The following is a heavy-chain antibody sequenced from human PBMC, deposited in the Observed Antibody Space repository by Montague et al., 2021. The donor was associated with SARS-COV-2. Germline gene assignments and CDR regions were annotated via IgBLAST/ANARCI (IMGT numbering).Heavy chain of an antibody. V-gene: IGHV4-59*12. CDR1: GGSITNYY. D-gene: IGHD1-26*01. CDR2: IYYSATT. CDR3: ARLRRGTYYVSFDP. Sequence: SETVSLTCTVSGGSITNYYWTWIRQPPGRGLEWIGYIYYSATTNXNPSLKSRVTMSIDTSKNQFSLSLSSVTAADSAVYYCARLRRGTYYVSFDPWGQGTLVSVSS. J-gene: IGHJ5*02.